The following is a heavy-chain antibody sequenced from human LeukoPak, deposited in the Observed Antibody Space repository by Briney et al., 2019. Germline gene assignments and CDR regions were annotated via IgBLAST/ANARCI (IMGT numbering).Heavy chain of an antibody. CDR1: GYTFTGYY. D-gene: IGHD3-16*01. Sequence: ASVKVSCKASGYTFTGYYMHWVRQARGQGLEWMGWINPNSGGTNYAQKFQGRVTMTRDTSISTAYMELSRLRSDDTAVYYCARDLLPISLSYYYYMDVWGKGTTVTVSS. J-gene: IGHJ6*03. CDR3: ARDLLPISLSYYYYMDV. V-gene: IGHV1-2*02. CDR2: INPNSGGT.